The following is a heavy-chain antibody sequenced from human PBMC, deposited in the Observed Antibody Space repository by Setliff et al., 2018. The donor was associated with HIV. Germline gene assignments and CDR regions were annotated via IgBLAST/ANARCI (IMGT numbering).Heavy chain of an antibody. CDR3: ARDAGYSGYVLDY. CDR2: INPSGGAT. V-gene: IGHV1-46*01. D-gene: IGHD5-12*01. J-gene: IGHJ4*02. Sequence: GASVKVSCKSSGDTFTGYTITWVRQAPGQGLEWMGIINPSGGATSYVRKFQGRVTMTRDTSTGTVYMELSSLRSEDTAVYYCARDAGYSGYVLDYWGQGTLVTVSS. CDR1: GDTFTGYT.